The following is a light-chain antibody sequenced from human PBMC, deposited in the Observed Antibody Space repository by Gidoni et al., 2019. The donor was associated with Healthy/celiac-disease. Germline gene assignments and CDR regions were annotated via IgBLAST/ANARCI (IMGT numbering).Light chain of an antibody. V-gene: IGLV3-16*01. CDR3: LSADSSLYV. Sequence: SYELTQPPSVSVSLGQMARITCSGEALPKKYAYWYQQKPGQFPVLVIYKDSERPSGIPERFSGSSSGTIVTLTICGVQAEDEADYYCLSADSSLYVFGTGTKVTVL. CDR2: KDS. CDR1: ALPKKY. J-gene: IGLJ1*01.